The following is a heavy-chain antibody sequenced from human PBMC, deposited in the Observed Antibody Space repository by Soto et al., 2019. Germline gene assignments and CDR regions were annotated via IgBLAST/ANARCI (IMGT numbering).Heavy chain of an antibody. D-gene: IGHD4-17*01. J-gene: IGHJ4*02. CDR2: IIPIFGTA. Sequence: ASVKVSCKASGGTFSSYAISWVRQAPGQGLEWMGGIIPIFGTANYAQKFQGRVTITADESTSTAYMELSSLRSEDTAVYYCARDRGMTTVTCFDDWGQGTLVTVSS. CDR3: ARDRGMTTVTCFDD. V-gene: IGHV1-69*13. CDR1: GGTFSSYA.